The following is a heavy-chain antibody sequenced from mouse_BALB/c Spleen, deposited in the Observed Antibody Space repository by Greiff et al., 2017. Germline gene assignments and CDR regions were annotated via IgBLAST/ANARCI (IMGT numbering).Heavy chain of an antibody. CDR3: ARTGLRYYAMDY. Sequence: LVESGGGLVQPGGSRKLSCAASGFTFSSFGMHWVRQAPEKGLEWVAYISSGSSTIYYADTVKGRFTISRDNPKNTLFLQMTSLRSEDTAMYYCARTGLRYYAMDYWGQGTSVTVSS. J-gene: IGHJ4*01. CDR1: GFTFSSFG. D-gene: IGHD1-1*01. CDR2: ISSGSSTI. V-gene: IGHV5-17*02.